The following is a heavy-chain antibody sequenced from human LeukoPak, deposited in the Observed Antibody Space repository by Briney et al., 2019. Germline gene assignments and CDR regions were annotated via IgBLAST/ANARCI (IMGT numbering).Heavy chain of an antibody. CDR1: GGSISSSTYY. CDR2: IYYSGST. D-gene: IGHD3-22*01. CDR3: ARQAVVVTDYYNFYYMDV. J-gene: IGHJ6*03. V-gene: IGHV4-39*01. Sequence: SETLSLTCTVSGGSISSSTYYWGWIRQPPGKGLGWIGKIYYSGSTYYNPSLRSRVTISVDTSKNQFSLKLHSVTAADAAVYFCARQAVVVTDYYNFYYMDVWGRGTPVTVSS.